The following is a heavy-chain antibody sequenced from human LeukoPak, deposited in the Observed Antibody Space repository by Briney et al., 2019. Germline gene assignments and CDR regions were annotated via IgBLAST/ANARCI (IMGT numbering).Heavy chain of an antibody. J-gene: IGHJ4*02. CDR1: GFSISNYW. CDR3: ARLFGGVTTFDY. Sequence: GGSLRLSCAASGFSISNYWMSWVRQGPGKGLEWVASINPDGSAERYVDSVKGRFTISRDNAKNSMYLQMNSLSAEDTALFYCARLFGGVTTFDYWGQGTLVTVSS. D-gene: IGHD4-17*01. V-gene: IGHV3-7*01. CDR2: INPDGSAE.